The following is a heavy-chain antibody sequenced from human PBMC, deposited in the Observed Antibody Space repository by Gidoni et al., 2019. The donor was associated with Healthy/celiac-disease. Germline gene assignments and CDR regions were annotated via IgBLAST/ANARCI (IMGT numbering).Heavy chain of an antibody. CDR3: ARGHYYGSATFDY. J-gene: IGHJ4*02. CDR2: IYYSDSA. V-gene: IGHV4-39*01. CDR1: GGSLSSSTYY. D-gene: IGHD3-10*01. Sequence: QLQLQESGPGLVKPSETLSLPCTVSGGSLSSSTYYWGWIRQPPGKGLEWIGSIYYSDSAYYNPSLKSRVTISVDTSKNQFSLKLSSVTAADTAVYYCARGHYYGSATFDYWGQGTLVTVSA.